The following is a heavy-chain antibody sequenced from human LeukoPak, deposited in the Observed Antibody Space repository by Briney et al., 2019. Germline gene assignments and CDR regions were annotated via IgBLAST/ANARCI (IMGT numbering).Heavy chain of an antibody. D-gene: IGHD3-22*01. CDR1: GYTFTSYD. V-gene: IGHV1-8*01. CDR3: ARGRYDSSGYYHNWFDP. Sequence: GASVKVSCKASGYTFTSYDINWVRQATGQGLEWMGWMNPNSGNTGYAQKFQGRVTMTRNTSISTAYMELSSLRSEDTAVYYCARGRYDSSGYYHNWFDPWGQGTLVTVSS. CDR2: MNPNSGNT. J-gene: IGHJ5*02.